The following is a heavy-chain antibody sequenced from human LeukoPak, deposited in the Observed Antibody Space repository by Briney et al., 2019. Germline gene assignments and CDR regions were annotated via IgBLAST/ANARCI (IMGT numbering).Heavy chain of an antibody. V-gene: IGHV3-74*01. J-gene: IGHJ3*02. CDR3: VREYSSSSGRAFDI. D-gene: IGHD6-6*01. CDR1: GFTFSSYW. CDR2: ISTDGSST. Sequence: GGSLILSCAASGFTFSSYWMRWVRQAPGKGLVWVSRISTDGSSTNSADSVKGRLTISRDNAKNTLYLQMNSLRAEDTAVYYCVREYSSSSGRAFDIWGQGTMVTVSP.